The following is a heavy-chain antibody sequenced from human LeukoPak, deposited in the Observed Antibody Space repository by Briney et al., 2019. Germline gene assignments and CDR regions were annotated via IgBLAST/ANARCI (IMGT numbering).Heavy chain of an antibody. Sequence: SETLSLTCTVSGGSISSYYWSWIRQPPGKGLEWIGEINHSGSTNYNPSLKSRVTISVDTSKNQFSLKLSSVTAADTAVYYCARGGLRYSYGYEARWFDPWGQGTLVTVSS. D-gene: IGHD5-18*01. CDR1: GGSISSYY. CDR3: ARGGLRYSYGYEARWFDP. CDR2: INHSGST. V-gene: IGHV4-34*01. J-gene: IGHJ5*02.